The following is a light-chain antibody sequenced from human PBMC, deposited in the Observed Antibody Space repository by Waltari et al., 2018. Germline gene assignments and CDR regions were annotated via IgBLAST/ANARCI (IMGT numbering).Light chain of an antibody. CDR3: QQYNNWPLT. J-gene: IGKJ4*01. Sequence: ETVMTQSPDTLSVSAGERATLSCRASQSFSSNLAWYQHKPGQAPRLLIYGASIRATGIPARFSGSGSGTEFTLTISSLQSEDFAVYYCQQYNNWPLTFGGGTKVEIK. CDR2: GAS. CDR1: QSFSSN. V-gene: IGKV3-15*01.